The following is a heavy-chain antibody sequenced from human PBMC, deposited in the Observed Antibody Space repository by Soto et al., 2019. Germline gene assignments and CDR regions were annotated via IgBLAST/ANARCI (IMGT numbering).Heavy chain of an antibody. D-gene: IGHD3-22*01. J-gene: IGHJ3*02. CDR3: ARARPYDSSGYYYGAFDI. V-gene: IGHV3-53*01. CDR1: GFTVSSNY. Sequence: GGSLRLSCAASGFTVSSNYMSWVRQAPGKGLEWVSVIYSGGSTYYADSVKGRFTTSRDNSKNTLYLQMNSLRAEDTAVYYCARARPYDSSGYYYGAFDIWGQGTMVTVSS. CDR2: IYSGGST.